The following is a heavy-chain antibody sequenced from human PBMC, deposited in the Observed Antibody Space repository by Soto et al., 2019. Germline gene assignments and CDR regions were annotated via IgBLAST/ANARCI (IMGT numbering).Heavy chain of an antibody. CDR2: INPNSGGT. D-gene: IGHD3-10*01. CDR3: VRDRGSGRTRNYYHYYYMDV. Sequence: APVKVSCKASGYTFTGYYMHWVRQAPGQGLEWMGWINPNSGGTNYAQKFQGWVTMTRDTSISTAYMELSRLRSDDTAVYYCVRDRGSGRTRNYYHYYYMDVWGKGTTVXVS. J-gene: IGHJ6*03. CDR1: GYTFTGYY. V-gene: IGHV1-2*04.